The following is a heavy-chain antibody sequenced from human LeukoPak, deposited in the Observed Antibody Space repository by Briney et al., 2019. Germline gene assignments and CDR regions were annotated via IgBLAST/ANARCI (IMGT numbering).Heavy chain of an antibody. V-gene: IGHV5-51*01. CDR2: IYPGEADT. Sequence: GEALKISLNCSGYIFTSYWIGLVRQIPGKGLELIWIIYPGEADTIYSPSFEVHFTISADKSISTDYLQWSSLMASDTAMYYCARHSMYSSSWNAFDIWGQGTMVTVSS. J-gene: IGHJ3*02. CDR1: GYIFTSYW. CDR3: ARHSMYSSSWNAFDI. D-gene: IGHD6-13*01.